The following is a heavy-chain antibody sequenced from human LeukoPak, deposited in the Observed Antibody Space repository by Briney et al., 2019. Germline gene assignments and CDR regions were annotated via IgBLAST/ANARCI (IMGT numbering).Heavy chain of an antibody. D-gene: IGHD2-2*02. J-gene: IGHJ4*02. Sequence: GASVKFSCKASGGTFSSYAISWVRQAPGQGLEWMGRIIPILGIANYAQKFQGRVTITADKSTSTAYMELSSLRSEDTAVYYCARVASDDCSSTSCYRGGYFDYWGQGTLVTVSS. CDR2: IIPILGIA. CDR1: GGTFSSYA. CDR3: ARVASDDCSSTSCYRGGYFDY. V-gene: IGHV1-69*04.